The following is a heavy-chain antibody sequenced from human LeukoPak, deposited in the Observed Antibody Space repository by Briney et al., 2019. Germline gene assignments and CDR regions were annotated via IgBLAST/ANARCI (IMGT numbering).Heavy chain of an antibody. CDR1: GYTFTSYA. Sequence: ASVTVSCTASGYTFTSYAMNWVRQAPGQGLEWMGWINTNTGNPTYAQGFTGRFVFSLDTSVSTAYLQISSLKAEDTAVYYCARGDRSGWYYFDYWGQGTLVTVSS. J-gene: IGHJ4*02. V-gene: IGHV7-4-1*02. CDR2: INTNTGNP. D-gene: IGHD6-19*01. CDR3: ARGDRSGWYYFDY.